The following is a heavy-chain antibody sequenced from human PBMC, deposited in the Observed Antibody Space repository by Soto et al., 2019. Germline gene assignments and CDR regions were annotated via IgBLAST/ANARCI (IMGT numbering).Heavy chain of an antibody. Sequence: DVHLVASGGGLVQPGGSLKLSCAASGLTLSGSAIHWVRQASGKGLEWVGRIRSKANNYATAYTASPQGRFTIFRDDSRNMAYLQMNSLNTEDTAVYYCARPTGGYLDDWGPGTLVTVSS. CDR3: ARPTGGYLDD. J-gene: IGHJ4*02. D-gene: IGHD7-27*01. CDR1: GLTLSGSA. CDR2: IRSKANNYAT. V-gene: IGHV3-73*02.